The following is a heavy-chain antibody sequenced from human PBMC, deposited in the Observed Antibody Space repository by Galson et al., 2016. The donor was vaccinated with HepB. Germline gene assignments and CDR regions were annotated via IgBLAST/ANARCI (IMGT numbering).Heavy chain of an antibody. J-gene: IGHJ3*02. CDR1: GFTFTRYN. CDR2: ISSGSSYI. D-gene: IGHD6-13*01. Sequence: SLRLSCATSGFTFTRYNMNWVRQAPGKGLEWVSSISSGSSYIYYADSVKGRFTISRDNVKKSLYLQMNSLRPEDTAVYYCARVREQQLLDAFDIWGLGTMVTVSS. V-gene: IGHV3-21*01. CDR3: ARVREQQLLDAFDI.